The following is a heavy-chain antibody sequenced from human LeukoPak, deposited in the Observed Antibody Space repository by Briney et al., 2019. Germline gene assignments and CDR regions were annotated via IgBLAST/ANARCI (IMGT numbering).Heavy chain of an antibody. D-gene: IGHD5-24*01. J-gene: IGHJ4*02. CDR3: ARVGDGYNLDY. Sequence: SETLSLTCAVYGGSFSGYYWSWIRQPPGKGLEWIGEINHSGSTNYNPSLKSRVTISVDTSKNQFSLKLSSVTAADTAVYYCARVGDGYNLDYCGQGTLVTVSS. V-gene: IGHV4-34*01. CDR2: INHSGST. CDR1: GGSFSGYY.